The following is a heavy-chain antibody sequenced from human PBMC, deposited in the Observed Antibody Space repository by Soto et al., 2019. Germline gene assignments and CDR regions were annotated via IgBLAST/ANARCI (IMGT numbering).Heavy chain of an antibody. CDR1: GFTVSTYG. D-gene: IGHD2-8*02. CDR2: ISSDGGTK. V-gene: IGHV3-30*03. CDR3: TGEVASGY. J-gene: IGHJ4*02. Sequence: QVQLVESGGGVVQPGRSLRLSCAVSGFTVSTYGMHWVRQAPGKGLEWVAVISSDGGTKYYADSVKGRFTISRDNSRNTLFLEMNSLRGDDMAVYYCTGEVASGYWGQGTLVNVSS.